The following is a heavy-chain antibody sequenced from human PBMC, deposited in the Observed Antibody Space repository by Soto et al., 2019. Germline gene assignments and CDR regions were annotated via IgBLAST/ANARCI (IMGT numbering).Heavy chain of an antibody. CDR1: GYSCATYG. J-gene: IGHJ4*02. D-gene: IGHD3-22*01. CDR2: ISAHNGDT. V-gene: IGHV1-18*04. Sequence: QVQLVQSGAEVKKPGASVKVSCKASGYSCATYGFSWVRQAPGQGLEGVGWISAHNGDTHYSQKFQGRVTLTTETSTNTGYMELRSLTSDDTAVYFCATAPIYYNDGSGYYPLGHWGQGTLVTVSS. CDR3: ATAPIYYNDGSGYYPLGH.